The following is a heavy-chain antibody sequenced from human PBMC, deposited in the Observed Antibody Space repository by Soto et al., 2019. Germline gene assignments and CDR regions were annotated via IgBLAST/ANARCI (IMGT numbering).Heavy chain of an antibody. CDR1: GFTFSSYA. J-gene: IGHJ4*02. CDR2: ISRNGDT. Sequence: PGGSLRLSCSASGFTFSSYAMHWVRQAPGKGLEFVSAISRNGDTDYADSVKGRFTISRDNSKNTLYLQMSSLRPEDTAVYYCVKDHCSSTSCYASVDYWGQGTLVTVSS. CDR3: VKDHCSSTSCYASVDY. V-gene: IGHV3-64D*06. D-gene: IGHD2-2*01.